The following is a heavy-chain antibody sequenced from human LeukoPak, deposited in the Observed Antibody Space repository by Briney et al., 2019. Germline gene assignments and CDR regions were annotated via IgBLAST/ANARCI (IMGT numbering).Heavy chain of an antibody. D-gene: IGHD2-15*01. CDR3: ARGETSSGGSLFDY. V-gene: IGHV3-23*01. CDR2: ISGSGGST. CDR1: GFTFSSYA. Sequence: VQPGGSLRLSCAASGFTFSSYATSWVRQAPGKGLEWVSAISGSGGSTYYADSVKGRFTISRDNSKNTLYLQMNSLRAEDTAVYYCARGETSSGGSLFDYWGQGTLVTVSS. J-gene: IGHJ4*02.